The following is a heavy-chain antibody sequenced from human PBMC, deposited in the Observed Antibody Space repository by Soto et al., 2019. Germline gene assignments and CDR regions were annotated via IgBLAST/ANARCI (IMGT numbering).Heavy chain of an antibody. CDR1: GFTFSSYG. J-gene: IGHJ6*02. V-gene: IGHV3-30*18. D-gene: IGHD3-9*01. CDR2: ISYDGSNK. Sequence: PGGSLRLSCAASGFTFSSYGMHWVRQAPGKGLEWVAVISYDGSNKYYADSVKGRFTISRDNSKNTLYLQMNSLRAEDTAVYYCAKDILTANYYYGMDVWGQGTTVTVSS. CDR3: AKDILTANYYYGMDV.